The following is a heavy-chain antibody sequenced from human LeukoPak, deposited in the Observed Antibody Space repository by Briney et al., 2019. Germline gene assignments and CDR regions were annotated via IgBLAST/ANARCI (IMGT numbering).Heavy chain of an antibody. CDR3: ARGQYSYTHPPRMDV. J-gene: IGHJ6*04. CDR1: GGSISPYY. D-gene: IGHD5-18*01. CDR2: IYYSGST. V-gene: IGHV4-59*01. Sequence: SETLSLTCTVSGGSISPYYWIWIRQPPGKGLEWTGYIYYSGSTNYNPSLKSRVTISVDTSRNQFSLNLSSVTAADTAIYYCARGQYSYTHPPRMDVWGNGTTVTISS.